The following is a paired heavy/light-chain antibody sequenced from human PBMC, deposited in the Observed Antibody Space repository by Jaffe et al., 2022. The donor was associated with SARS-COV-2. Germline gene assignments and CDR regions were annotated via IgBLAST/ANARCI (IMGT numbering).Heavy chain of an antibody. D-gene: IGHD2-15*01. CDR3: VKEVAPTLDYFDF. J-gene: IGHJ4*02. V-gene: IGHV3-66*02. CDR2: LYSGGST. Sequence: EVHLVESGGGLVQPGGSLRLSCQVSGFVVKDHYMSWVRQAPGKRLEWVSILYSGGSTYYADSVKGRFTISRDDSTNTLYVQMNNLKPEDTAVYFCVKEVAPTLDYFDFWGQGTLVTVSS. CDR1: GFVVKDHY.
Light chain of an antibody. CDR1: PVVSFD. J-gene: IGKJ1*01. V-gene: IGKV3-15*01. CDR2: GAS. CDR3: QQYNNWPRT. Sequence: EVVLTQSPATLSVSPGERATLSCRASPVVSFDLAWYQQKPGQAPRLLIFGASTRATGIPARFSGSGSGAEFTLTITSLQSEDSGVYFCQQYNNWPRTFGQGTRVEI.